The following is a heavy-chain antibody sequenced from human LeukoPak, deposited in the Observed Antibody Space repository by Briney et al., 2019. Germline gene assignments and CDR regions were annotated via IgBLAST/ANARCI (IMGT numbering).Heavy chain of an antibody. CDR2: IHYSGST. Sequence: SETLSLTCTVSGDSISSYYWSWIRQPPGKGLEWIGYIHYSGSTNYNPSLKSRVTISVDTSKNQFSPKLSSVTAADTAVYYCARASMVPNYYFDYWGQGTLVTVSS. J-gene: IGHJ4*02. V-gene: IGHV4-59*01. CDR1: GDSISSYY. D-gene: IGHD2/OR15-2a*01. CDR3: ARASMVPNYYFDY.